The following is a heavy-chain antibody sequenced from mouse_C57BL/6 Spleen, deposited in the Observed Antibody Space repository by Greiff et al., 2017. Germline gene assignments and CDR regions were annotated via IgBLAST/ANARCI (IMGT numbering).Heavy chain of an antibody. D-gene: IGHD2-3*01. CDR3: VRQGGYDGYYDYFDY. J-gene: IGHJ2*01. CDR2: IRSKSNNYAT. Sequence: EVKLVESGGGLVQPKGSLKLSCAASGFSFNTYAMNWVRQAPGKGLEWVARIRSKSNNYATYYADSVKDRFTISRDDSESMLYLQMNILKTEDTAMYYCVRQGGYDGYYDYFDYWGQGTTLTVSS. CDR1: GFSFNTYA. V-gene: IGHV10-1*01.